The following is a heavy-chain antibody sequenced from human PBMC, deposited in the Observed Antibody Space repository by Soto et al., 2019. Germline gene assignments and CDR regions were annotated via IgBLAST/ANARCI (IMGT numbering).Heavy chain of an antibody. J-gene: IGHJ4*02. CDR3: ARDGYNIVEQFDY. Sequence: GGSLRLSCAASGFIFRSYAMTWVRQAPGKGLEWVSGISGSGGSTYYADSVKGRFTISRDNAKSTLYLQMNSLRAEDTAIYYCARDGYNIVEQFDYWGQGTLVTVSS. V-gene: IGHV3-23*01. CDR2: ISGSGGST. CDR1: GFIFRSYA. D-gene: IGHD5-12*01.